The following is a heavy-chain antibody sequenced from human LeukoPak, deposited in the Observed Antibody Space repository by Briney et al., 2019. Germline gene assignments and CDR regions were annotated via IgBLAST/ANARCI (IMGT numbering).Heavy chain of an antibody. J-gene: IGHJ6*02. CDR2: ITDTGITK. Sequence: GGPLGLSCEASEFSLRDYYMIWTRKAPGKGLGWLQSITDTGITKFYPDSVKGRFTISRDNVKNSLFLQMNSLRADDTAVYYCARDGQRNNYYGMDVWGQGTTVTVSS. CDR1: EFSLRDYY. V-gene: IGHV3-11*01. D-gene: IGHD2/OR15-2a*01. CDR3: ARDGQRNNYYGMDV.